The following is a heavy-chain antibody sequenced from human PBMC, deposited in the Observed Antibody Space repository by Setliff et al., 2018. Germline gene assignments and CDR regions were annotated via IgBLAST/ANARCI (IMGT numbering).Heavy chain of an antibody. J-gene: IGHJ4*02. Sequence: SETLSLTCAVYGESLSGHYWSWIRQPPGKGLEWIGEINHSGSTNYNPSLKSRVTISVDTSKNQFSLKLSSVAAADTAVYYCARGFDVCGGGACYTDGPYYFDYWGLGTLVTSPQ. CDR3: ARGFDVCGGGACYTDGPYYFDY. CDR1: GESLSGHY. V-gene: IGHV4-34*01. D-gene: IGHD2-21*02. CDR2: INHSGST.